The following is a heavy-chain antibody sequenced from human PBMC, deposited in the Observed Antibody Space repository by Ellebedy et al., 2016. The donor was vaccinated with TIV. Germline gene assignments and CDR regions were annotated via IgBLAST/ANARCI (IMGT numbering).Heavy chain of an antibody. V-gene: IGHV1-69*13. J-gene: IGHJ5*02. CDR3: ARTANRSPPLWFNP. CDR1: GGTFSSYA. CDR2: IIPIFGTA. D-gene: IGHD1-14*01. Sequence: SVKVSCXASGGTFSSYAISWVRQAPGQGLEWMGGIIPIFGTANYAQKFQGRVTITADESTSTAYMELSSLRSEDTAVYYCARTANRSPPLWFNPWGQGTLVTVSS.